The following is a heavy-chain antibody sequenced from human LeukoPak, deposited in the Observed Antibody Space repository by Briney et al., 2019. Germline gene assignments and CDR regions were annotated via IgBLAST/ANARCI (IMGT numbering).Heavy chain of an antibody. D-gene: IGHD3-10*01. CDR2: INHRGST. CDR1: GGSFRGYY. CDR3: ARGRKGVVTMVRGVIRREYYFDY. V-gene: IGHV4-34*01. Sequence: SETLSLTCAVYGGSFRGYYWSWIRQPPGKGLEWIGEINHRGSTNYNPSLKSRVTISVDTSKNQFSLKLSSVTAADTAVYYCARGRKGVVTMVRGVIRREYYFDYWGQGTLVTVSS. J-gene: IGHJ4*02.